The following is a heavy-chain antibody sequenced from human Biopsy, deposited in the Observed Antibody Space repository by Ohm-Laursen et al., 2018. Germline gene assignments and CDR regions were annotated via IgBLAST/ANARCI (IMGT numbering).Heavy chain of an antibody. CDR1: GYSFTSYY. J-gene: IGHJ4*02. D-gene: IGHD6-19*01. V-gene: IGHV1-46*01. CDR3: TTSYNSGWYYFDS. Sequence: SVKVSCKASGYSFTSYYMHWVRQAPGQGLEWMGMINPSGSTTSYPQIFQGRVTMTDDSSTDTAHMELSSLRSEDTAAYYCTTSYNSGWYYFDSWGQGTLVTVSS. CDR2: INPSGSTT.